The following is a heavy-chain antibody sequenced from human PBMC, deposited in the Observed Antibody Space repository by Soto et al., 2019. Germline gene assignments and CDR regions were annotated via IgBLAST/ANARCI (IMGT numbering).Heavy chain of an antibody. Sequence: GASVKVSCKASGYTFTSYYMHWVRQAPGQGLEWMGIINPSGGSTSYAQKFQGRVTMTRDTSTSTAYMELSNLRSEDTAVYYCAREEAAGRYCTKSVCYFNGAFDIWDQGTMVTVS. CDR2: INPSGGST. D-gene: IGHD2-8*01. J-gene: IGHJ3*02. CDR1: GYTFTSYY. CDR3: AREEAAGRYCTKSVCYFNGAFDI. V-gene: IGHV1-46*01.